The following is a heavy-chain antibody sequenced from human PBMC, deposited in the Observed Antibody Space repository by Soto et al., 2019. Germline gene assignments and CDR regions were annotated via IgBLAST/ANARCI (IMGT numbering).Heavy chain of an antibody. CDR1: GGSFSGYY. V-gene: IGHV4-34*01. D-gene: IGHD3-3*01. CDR2: INHSGST. J-gene: IGHJ6*04. CDR3: ARDWSIFGLYGMDV. Sequence: SETLSLTCAVYGGSFSGYYWSWIRQPPGKGLEWIGEINHSGSTNYNPSLKSRVTISVDTSKNQFSLKLSSVTAADTAVYYCARDWSIFGLYGMDVWGKGTTVTV.